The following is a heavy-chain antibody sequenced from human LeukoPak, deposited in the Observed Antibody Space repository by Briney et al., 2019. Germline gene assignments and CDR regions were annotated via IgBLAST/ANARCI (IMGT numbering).Heavy chain of an antibody. D-gene: IGHD3-22*01. Sequence: GGSLRLSCAASGFTFSSYWMSWVRQAPGKGLEWVANIKQDGSEKYYVDSVKGRFTISRDNAKNSLYLQMNSLRAEDTAVYYCARVYDSSGPDYYGMDVWGQGTTVTVPS. V-gene: IGHV3-7*01. J-gene: IGHJ6*02. CDR3: ARVYDSSGPDYYGMDV. CDR1: GFTFSSYW. CDR2: IKQDGSEK.